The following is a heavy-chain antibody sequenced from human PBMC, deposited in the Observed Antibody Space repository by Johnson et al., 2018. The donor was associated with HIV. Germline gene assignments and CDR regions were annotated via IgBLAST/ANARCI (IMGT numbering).Heavy chain of an antibody. CDR2: ISWNRGRK. V-gene: IGHV3-9*01. D-gene: IGHD3-16*02. CDR3: ARGLQITFGGVIAPPDVFDI. J-gene: IGHJ3*02. Sequence: EVQLVESGGGVVQPGRSLRLSCVASGFTFDDYAMHWVRQAPGKGLEWVSGISWNRGRKGYADSVKGRFTISRDNAKNSLYLQMNSLRAEDTALYYCARGLQITFGGVIAPPDVFDIWGQGTMVTVSS. CDR1: GFTFDDYA.